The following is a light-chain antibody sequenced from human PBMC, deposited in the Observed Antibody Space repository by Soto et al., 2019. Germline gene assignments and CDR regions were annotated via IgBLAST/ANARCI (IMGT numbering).Light chain of an antibody. Sequence: DVQMTQSPSSLPASVGDRVTITCQASQDINKYLNWYQQKSGKAPKLLIYDASNLQTGVPSRFSGSGSGTHFSLTISSLQPEDFAAYYCLQFDTLPRTFGGGTKVEI. CDR1: QDINKY. CDR2: DAS. CDR3: LQFDTLPRT. J-gene: IGKJ4*01. V-gene: IGKV1-33*01.